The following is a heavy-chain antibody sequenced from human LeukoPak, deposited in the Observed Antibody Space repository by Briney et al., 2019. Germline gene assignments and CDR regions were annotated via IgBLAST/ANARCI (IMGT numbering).Heavy chain of an antibody. CDR1: GFTFSIYA. CDR2: ITSSGDGT. J-gene: IGHJ4*02. D-gene: IGHD3-22*01. Sequence: GGSLRLSCAASGFTFSIYAMSWVRQAPGKGLQWVSSITSSGDGTYYADSVKGRFTISRDNSENMLYLQMNNLRVEDTAVYFCAKDRPNYYGSNGHYYRRDGDYWGQGTLVTVSS. CDR3: AKDRPNYYGSNGHYYRRDGDY. V-gene: IGHV3-23*01.